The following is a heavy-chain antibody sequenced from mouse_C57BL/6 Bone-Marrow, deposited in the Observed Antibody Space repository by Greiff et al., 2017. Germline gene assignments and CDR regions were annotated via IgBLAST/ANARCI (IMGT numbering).Heavy chain of an antibody. J-gene: IGHJ1*03. CDR2: IDPENGDT. Sequence: EVKLQESGAELGRPGASVKLCCTASGFNSKEYYMHWVTQRPEQGLEWIGWIDPENGDTEYASKFQGKATITADTSSNTAYLQLSSLTSEDTAVYYCTPYCGSSYGCYFAVRRTSTTVTAFS. CDR3: TPYCGSSYGCYFAV. CDR1: GFNSKEYY. V-gene: IGHV14-4*01. D-gene: IGHD1-1*01.